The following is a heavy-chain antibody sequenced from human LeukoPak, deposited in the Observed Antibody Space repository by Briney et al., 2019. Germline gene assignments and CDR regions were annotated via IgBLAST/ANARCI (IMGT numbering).Heavy chain of an antibody. V-gene: IGHV3-21*04. CDR3: AKPKTIFGVVSNYFDY. Sequence: GGSLRLSCAASGFTFSSYSMNWVRQAPGKGLEWVSSISSSSSYIYYADSVKGRFTISRDNSKNTLYLQMNSLRAEDTAVYYCAKPKTIFGVVSNYFDYWGQGTLVTVSS. J-gene: IGHJ4*02. CDR1: GFTFSSYS. CDR2: ISSSSSYI. D-gene: IGHD3-3*01.